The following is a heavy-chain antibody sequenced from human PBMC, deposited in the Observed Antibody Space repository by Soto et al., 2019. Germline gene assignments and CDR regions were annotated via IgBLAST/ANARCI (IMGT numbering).Heavy chain of an antibody. CDR1: GYTFSDYD. CDR3: EKVSRKGSAIDFDY. V-gene: IGHV1-8*01. CDR2: VNPNNGDT. D-gene: IGHD3-10*01. Sequence: QVQLGQSGAELKKPGASVKVACKAYGYTFSDYDMNWVRQATGLGPEWIGWVNPNNGDTGYAQKFQGRVTLTTDISTTTAYMELTSLRSEDTAIYYCEKVSRKGSAIDFDYWGQGTLITVSS. J-gene: IGHJ4*02.